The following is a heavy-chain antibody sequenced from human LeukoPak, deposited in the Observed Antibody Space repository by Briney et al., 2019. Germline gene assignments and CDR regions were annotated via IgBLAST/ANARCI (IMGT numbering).Heavy chain of an antibody. CDR2: IYSGGST. CDR1: GVTVSSNY. CDR3: ARDCSSTSCRGGFDP. D-gene: IGHD2-2*01. J-gene: IGHJ5*02. Sequence: RGSLRLSCAASGVTVSSNYMSWVRQAPGQGLEWVSIIYSGGSTYYADSVKGRFTISRDNSKNTLYLQMNSLRAEDTAVYYCARDCSSTSCRGGFDPWGQGTLVTVSS. V-gene: IGHV3-66*02.